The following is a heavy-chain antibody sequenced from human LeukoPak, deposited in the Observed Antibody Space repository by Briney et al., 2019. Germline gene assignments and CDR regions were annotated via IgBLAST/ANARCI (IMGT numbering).Heavy chain of an antibody. J-gene: IGHJ4*02. CDR2: ISGSGGST. CDR3: ARDRDKDSGSYVFDY. V-gene: IGHV3-23*01. D-gene: IGHD1-26*01. Sequence: QPGGSLRLSCAASGFTFSSYAMSWVRQAPGKGLEWVSAISGSGGSTYYADSVKGRFTISRDNSKNTLYLQMNSLRAEDTAVYYCARDRDKDSGSYVFDYWGQGTLVTVSS. CDR1: GFTFSSYA.